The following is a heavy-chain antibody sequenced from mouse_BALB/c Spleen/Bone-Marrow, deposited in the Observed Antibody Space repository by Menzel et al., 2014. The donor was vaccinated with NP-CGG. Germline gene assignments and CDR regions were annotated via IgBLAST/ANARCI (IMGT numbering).Heavy chain of an antibody. CDR1: GFNIKDTY. V-gene: IGHV14-3*02. D-gene: IGHD1-1*01. CDR3: AAYYYGRSSFAC. Sequence: EVQLQESGAELVKPGASVKLSCTASGFNIKDTYIHWVKQRPEQGLEWIGRIDPANGNTKYDPKFQGKATITTDTFSNTAYLQLSSLTSEDTAVYYCAAYYYGRSSFACWGQGTLVTVSA. J-gene: IGHJ3*01. CDR2: IDPANGNT.